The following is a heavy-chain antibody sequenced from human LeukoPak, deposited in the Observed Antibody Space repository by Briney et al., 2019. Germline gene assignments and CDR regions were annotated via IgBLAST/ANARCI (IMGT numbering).Heavy chain of an antibody. CDR1: GFTFSSYA. CDR2: ISYDGSNK. D-gene: IGHD6-19*01. J-gene: IGHJ4*02. CDR3: AKDPGDSAVAGTGY. Sequence: HAGGSLRLSCAASGFTFSSYAMSWVRQAPGKGLEWVAVISYDGSNKYYADSVKGRFTISRDNSKNTLYLQMNSLRAEDTAVYYCAKDPGDSAVAGTGYWGQGTLVTVSS. V-gene: IGHV3-30*18.